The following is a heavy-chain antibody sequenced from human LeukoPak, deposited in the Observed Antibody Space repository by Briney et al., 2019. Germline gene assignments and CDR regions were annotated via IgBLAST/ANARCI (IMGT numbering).Heavy chain of an antibody. CDR3: ARRITIFGNYYYMDV. Sequence: GESLKISCKGSGYTFTKYWIAWVRQMPGKGLEWMGIVYPGDSDTRYSPSFQGQVTISADKSINTAYLQWTSLKASDTAMYYCARRITIFGNYYYMDVWGKGTTVTVSS. V-gene: IGHV5-51*01. D-gene: IGHD3-3*01. J-gene: IGHJ6*03. CDR2: VYPGDSDT. CDR1: GYTFTKYW.